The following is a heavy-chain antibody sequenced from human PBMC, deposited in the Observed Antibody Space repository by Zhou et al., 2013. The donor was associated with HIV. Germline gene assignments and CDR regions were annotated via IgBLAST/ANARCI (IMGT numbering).Heavy chain of an antibody. D-gene: IGHD5-18*01. V-gene: IGHV4-59*11. CDR1: GGSISSHY. J-gene: IGHJ6*02. CDR2: IYYSGST. Sequence: QVQLQESGPGLVKPSETLSLTCTVSGGSISSHYWSWIRQPPGKGLEWIGYIYYSGSTNYNPSLKSRVTISVDTSKNQFSLKLSSVTAADTAVYYCARGSYSYDPYYYYGMDVWGQGTTVTVSS. CDR3: ARGSYSYDPYYYYGMDV.